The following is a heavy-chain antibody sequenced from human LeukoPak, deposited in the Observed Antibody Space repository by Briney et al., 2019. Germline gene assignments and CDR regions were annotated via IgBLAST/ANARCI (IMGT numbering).Heavy chain of an antibody. J-gene: IGHJ4*02. CDR3: ARGLGVGSYELDY. V-gene: IGHV4-31*03. CDR2: IYYSGST. CDR1: GGSISSGGYY. Sequence: PSETLSLTCTVSGGSISSGGYYWSWIRQHPGKGLEWIGYIYYSGSTYYNPSLQSRVTISVDTSKNQFSLKLSSVTAADTAVYYCARGLGVGSYELDYWGQGTLVTVSS. D-gene: IGHD1-26*01.